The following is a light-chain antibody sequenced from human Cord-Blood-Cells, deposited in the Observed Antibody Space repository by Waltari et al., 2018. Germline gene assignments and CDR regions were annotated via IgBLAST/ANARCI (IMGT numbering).Light chain of an antibody. Sequence: DIQMTQSHSTLSASVGDRVTITCRASQSISSWLAWYQQKPGKAPTLLIYKASSVESGVPSRFSGSGSGTEFTLTISSLQPDDFATYYCQQYNSYSWTFGQGTKVEIK. CDR1: QSISSW. CDR3: QQYNSYSWT. CDR2: KAS. J-gene: IGKJ1*01. V-gene: IGKV1-5*03.